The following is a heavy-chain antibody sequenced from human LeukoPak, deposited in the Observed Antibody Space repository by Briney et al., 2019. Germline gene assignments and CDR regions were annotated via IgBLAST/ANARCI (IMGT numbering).Heavy chain of an antibody. J-gene: IGHJ4*02. V-gene: IGHV5-51*01. D-gene: IGHD3-22*01. CDR1: GYSFTSYW. CDR3: ARTDGINYYDSSGYLTR. CDR2: IYPGDSDT. Sequence: GESLKISCKGSGYSFTSYWIGWVRQMPGKDLEWMGIIYPGDSDTRYSPSFQGQVTISAGKSISTAYLQWSSLKASDTAMYYCARTDGINYYDSSGYLTRWGQGTLVTVSS.